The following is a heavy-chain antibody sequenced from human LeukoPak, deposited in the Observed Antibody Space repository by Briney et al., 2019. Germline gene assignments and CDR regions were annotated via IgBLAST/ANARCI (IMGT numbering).Heavy chain of an antibody. J-gene: IGHJ4*02. Sequence: ASVKVSCKASGYTFTSYGINWLRQAPGQGLEWMGRSSLNNVNKNYIEKLQGRVTMTTHTSTSTAHMELRSLRPDDTAVYYCARDQSPLNGGYSEGEVFDCWGQGTLVTVSS. CDR3: ARDQSPLNGGYSEGEVFDC. V-gene: IGHV1-18*01. CDR1: GYTFTSYG. CDR2: SSLNNVNK. D-gene: IGHD5-12*01.